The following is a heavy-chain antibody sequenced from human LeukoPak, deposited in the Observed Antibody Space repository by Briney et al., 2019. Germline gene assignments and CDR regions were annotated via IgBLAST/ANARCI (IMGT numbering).Heavy chain of an antibody. J-gene: IGHJ5*02. V-gene: IGHV3-23*01. D-gene: IGHD3-9*01. CDR2: ISGSGGST. Sequence: PGGSLRLSCAASGFTFSSYAMSWVCQAPGKGLEWVSAISGSGGSTYYADSVKGRFTISRDNSKNTLYLQMNSLRAEDTAVYYCAKMRGDILTGYYRGWFDPWGQGTLVTVSS. CDR3: AKMRGDILTGYYRGWFDP. CDR1: GFTFSSYA.